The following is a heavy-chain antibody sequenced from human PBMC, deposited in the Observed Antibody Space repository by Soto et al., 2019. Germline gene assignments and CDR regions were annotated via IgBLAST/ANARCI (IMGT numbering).Heavy chain of an antibody. CDR2: IYYSGST. J-gene: IGHJ6*02. Sequence: PSETLSLTCTVSGGSVSSGSYYWSWIRQPPGKGLEWIGYIYYSGSTNYNPSLKSRVTISVDTSKNQFSLKLSSVTAADTAVYYCASLNYGDTDFYYYYYGMDVWGQGTTVTVSS. CDR3: ASLNYGDTDFYYYYYGMDV. CDR1: GGSVSSGSYY. V-gene: IGHV4-61*01. D-gene: IGHD4-17*01.